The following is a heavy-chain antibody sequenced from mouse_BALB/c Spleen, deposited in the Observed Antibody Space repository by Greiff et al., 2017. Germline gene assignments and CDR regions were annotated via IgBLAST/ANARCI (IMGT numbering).Heavy chain of an antibody. CDR1: GYSITSGYY. V-gene: IGHV3-6*02. CDR3: ARDPIYYGYYFDY. J-gene: IGHJ2*01. Sequence: EVKLLESGPGLVKPSQSLSLTCSVTGYSITSGYYWNWIRQFPGNKLEWMGYISYDGSNNYNPSLKNRISITRDTSKNQFFLKLNSVTTEDTATYYCARDPIYYGYYFDYWGQGTTLTVSS. CDR2: ISYDGSN. D-gene: IGHD1-1*01.